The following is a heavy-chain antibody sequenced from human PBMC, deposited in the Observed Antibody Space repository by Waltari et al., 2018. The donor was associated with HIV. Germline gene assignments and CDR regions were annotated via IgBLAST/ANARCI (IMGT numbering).Heavy chain of an antibody. CDR2: INHSGST. J-gene: IGHJ4*02. CDR1: GGSFSGYS. D-gene: IGHD3-9*01. CDR3: ARGLDILTGYPTDR. Sequence: QVQLQQWGAGLLKPSETLSLTCAVYGGSFSGYSWSWIRQPPGKGLEWIGEINHSGSTNYNPSLKSRVTISVDTSKNQFSLKLSSVTAADTAVYYCARGLDILTGYPTDRWGQGTLVTVSS. V-gene: IGHV4-34*01.